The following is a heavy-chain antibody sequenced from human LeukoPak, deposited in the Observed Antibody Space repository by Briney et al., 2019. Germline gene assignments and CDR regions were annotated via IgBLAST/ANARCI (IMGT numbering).Heavy chain of an antibody. CDR2: LSSRSSTT. Sequence: GGSLRLSCAASGFTFSSYAMSWVRQAPGKGLEWLSSLSSRSSTTYYADSVKGRFTISRDNSKNTLYLQMNSLRAEDTAVYYCAKQYRQEMGGAFDIWGQGTMVTVSS. J-gene: IGHJ3*02. D-gene: IGHD6-6*01. CDR3: AKQYRQEMGGAFDI. V-gene: IGHV3-23*01. CDR1: GFTFSSYA.